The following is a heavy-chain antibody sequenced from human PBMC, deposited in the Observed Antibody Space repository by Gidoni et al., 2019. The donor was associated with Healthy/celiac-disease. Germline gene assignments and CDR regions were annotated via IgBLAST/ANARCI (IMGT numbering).Heavy chain of an antibody. D-gene: IGHD5-12*01. CDR1: GGSFSGYY. V-gene: IGHV4-34*01. CDR3: ARTSLGRGGYGDY. J-gene: IGHJ4*02. Sequence: QVQLQQWGAGLLTPSETLSITCAVYGGSFSGYYWSWIRQPPGKGLEWIGEINHRGSTNYNPSLKSLVTISVDTSKNQFSLKLSSVTAADTAVYYCARTSLGRGGYGDYWGQGTLVTVSS. CDR2: INHRGST.